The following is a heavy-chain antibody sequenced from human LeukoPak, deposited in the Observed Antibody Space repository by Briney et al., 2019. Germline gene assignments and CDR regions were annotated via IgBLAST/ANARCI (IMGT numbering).Heavy chain of an antibody. V-gene: IGHV4-4*07. CDR3: ARDYDFLSGYYDY. CDR1: GGSISSYY. Sequence: NPSETLSLTCTVSGGSISSYYWSWIRQPAGQGLEWIGRIYTSGSTNYNPSLKRRVTMSVDTSTIQFSLKLSSVTAADTAVYYCARDYDFLSGYYDYWGQGTLVTVPS. CDR2: IYTSGST. J-gene: IGHJ4*02. D-gene: IGHD3-3*01.